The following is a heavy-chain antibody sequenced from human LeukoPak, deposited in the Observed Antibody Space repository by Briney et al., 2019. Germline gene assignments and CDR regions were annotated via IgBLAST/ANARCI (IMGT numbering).Heavy chain of an antibody. CDR2: INHSGST. CDR1: GGSFSGYY. V-gene: IGHV4-34*01. J-gene: IGHJ1*01. D-gene: IGHD6-13*01. CDR3: ARGRYMYSSSWYRPAEYFQH. Sequence: PSETLSLTCAVYGGSFSGYYWSWIRQPPGKGLEWIGEINHSGSTNYNPSLKSRVTISVDTSKNQFSLKLSSVTAADTAVYYCARGRYMYSSSWYRPAEYFQHWGQGTLVTVSS.